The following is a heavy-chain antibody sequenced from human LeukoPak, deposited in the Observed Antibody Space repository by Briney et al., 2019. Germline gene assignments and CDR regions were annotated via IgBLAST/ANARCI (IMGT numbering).Heavy chain of an antibody. CDR2: FDPEDGET. CDR1: GYTLSELS. CDR3: AKGLGLRDYYYMDV. D-gene: IGHD3-3*01. J-gene: IGHJ6*03. Sequence: ASVKVSCKVSGYTLSELSMHWVRQAPGKGLEWMGGFDPEDGETIYAQKFQGRVTMTRNTSISTAYMELSSLRSEDTAVYYCAKGLGLRDYYYMDVWGKGTTVTISS. V-gene: IGHV1-24*01.